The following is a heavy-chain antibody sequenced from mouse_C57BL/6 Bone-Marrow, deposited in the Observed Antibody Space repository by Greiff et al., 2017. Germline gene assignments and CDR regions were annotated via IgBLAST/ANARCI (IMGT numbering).Heavy chain of an antibody. Sequence: EVKLQESGGGLVKPGGSLKLSCAASGFTFSDYGMHWVRQAPEKGLEWVAYISSGSSTIYYADTVKGRFTISRDNAKNTLFLQMTSLRSEDTAMYYCARRRKDYAMDYWGQGTSVTVSS. CDR2: ISSGSSTI. CDR1: GFTFSDYG. J-gene: IGHJ4*01. CDR3: ARRRKDYAMDY. V-gene: IGHV5-17*01.